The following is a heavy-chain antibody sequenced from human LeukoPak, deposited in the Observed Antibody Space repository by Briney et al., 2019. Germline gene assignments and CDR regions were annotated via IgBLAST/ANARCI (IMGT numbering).Heavy chain of an antibody. CDR3: AKGHRDFDY. Sequence: PGGSLRLSCAASGFNFANHAMSWVRQTPGKGLEWVSAISGGGDITYYADSVKGRFTISRDNSKDTLFLQMHSLRAEDTAVYYCAKGHRDFDYWGQGTLVTVSS. V-gene: IGHV3-23*01. J-gene: IGHJ4*02. CDR2: ISGGGDIT. CDR1: GFNFANHA.